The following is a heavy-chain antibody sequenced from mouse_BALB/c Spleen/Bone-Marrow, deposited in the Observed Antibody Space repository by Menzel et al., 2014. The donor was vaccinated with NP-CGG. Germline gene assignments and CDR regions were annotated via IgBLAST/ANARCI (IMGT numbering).Heavy chain of an antibody. J-gene: IGHJ4*01. V-gene: IGHV1-62-2*01. CDR1: GYTFTEYI. CDR3: ARHEDLDIRRRLGAMDY. D-gene: IGHD2-12*01. CDR2: FFPGSGFI. Sequence: QVQLQQSGAELVKPGASVKVACKASGYTFTEYIIHWIKQRSGQGLEWIGWFFPGSGFIKYNEKFKDKASLTADKSSSTVYVELSRLTSEDSAVYFCARHEDLDIRRRLGAMDYWGQGTSVTVSS.